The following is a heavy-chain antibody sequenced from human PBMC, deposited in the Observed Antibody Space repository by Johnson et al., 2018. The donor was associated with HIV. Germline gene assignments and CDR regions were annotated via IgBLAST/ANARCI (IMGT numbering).Heavy chain of an antibody. V-gene: IGHV3-30-3*01. CDR1: GFTFSSYA. CDR3: ASTSSGCFYAFDI. Sequence: QVQLVESGGGVVQPGRSLRLSCAASGFTFSSYAMHWVRQAPGKGLEWVAVISYDGSNKYYADSVKGRFTISRDNSKNTLYLQMNSLRAEDTAVYYCASTSSGCFYAFDIWGQGTMVTVSS. J-gene: IGHJ3*02. CDR2: ISYDGSNK. D-gene: IGHD6-19*01.